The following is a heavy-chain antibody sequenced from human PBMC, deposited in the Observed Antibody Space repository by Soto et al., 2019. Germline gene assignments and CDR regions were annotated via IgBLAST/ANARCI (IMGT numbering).Heavy chain of an antibody. Sequence: SETLSLTCTVSGGSISSSSYYWGWIRQPPGKGLEWIGSIYYSGSTYYNPSLKSRVTISVDTSKNQFSLKLSSVTAADTAVYYCARHEGDDLGFRDAFDIWGQGTMVTVSS. J-gene: IGHJ3*02. D-gene: IGHD3-16*01. CDR1: GGSISSSSYY. V-gene: IGHV4-39*01. CDR3: ARHEGDDLGFRDAFDI. CDR2: IYYSGST.